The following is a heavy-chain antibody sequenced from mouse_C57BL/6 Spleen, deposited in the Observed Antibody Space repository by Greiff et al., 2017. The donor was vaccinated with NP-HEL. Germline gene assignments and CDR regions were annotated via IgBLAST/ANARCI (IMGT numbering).Heavy chain of an antibody. CDR1: GYAFSSSW. CDR3: ARPTVVANWYFDV. CDR2: IYPGDGDT. V-gene: IGHV1-82*01. D-gene: IGHD1-1*01. Sequence: QVQLQQSGPELVKPGASVKISCKASGYAFSSSWMNWVKQRPGKGLEWIGRIYPGDGDTNYNGKFKGKATLTADKSSSTAYMQLSSLTSEDSAVYFCARPTVVANWYFDVWGTGTTVTVSS. J-gene: IGHJ1*03.